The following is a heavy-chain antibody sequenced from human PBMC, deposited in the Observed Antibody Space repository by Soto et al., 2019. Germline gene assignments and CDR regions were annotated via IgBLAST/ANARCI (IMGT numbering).Heavy chain of an antibody. V-gene: IGHV3-33*01. CDR3: ATDRGSAPFDY. Sequence: QVRLVESGGGVVQPGRSLRRSCAASGFTFTTYGMHWVRQAPGKGLEWVAVIWADGSTTKYADSVKGRFTISKDNSKYMLYLEMNGLRAEDTAVYFCATDRGSAPFDYWGQGTLVTVSS. CDR2: IWADGSTT. CDR1: GFTFTTYG. J-gene: IGHJ4*02. D-gene: IGHD3-10*01.